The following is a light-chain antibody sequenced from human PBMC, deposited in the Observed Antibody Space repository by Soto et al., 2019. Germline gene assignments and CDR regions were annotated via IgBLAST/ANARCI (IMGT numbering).Light chain of an antibody. CDR1: QSVSSSY. J-gene: IGKJ1*01. CDR2: GAS. CDR3: QQYGSSVT. V-gene: IGKV3-20*01. Sequence: EIVLTQSPGTLSLSPGERATLSCRASQSVSSSYLAWYQQKPGQAPRLLIYGASSRATGIPDRFSGSGSGTDFTLTISRLEPEGFAVYYCQQYGSSVTFGQGTKVDIK.